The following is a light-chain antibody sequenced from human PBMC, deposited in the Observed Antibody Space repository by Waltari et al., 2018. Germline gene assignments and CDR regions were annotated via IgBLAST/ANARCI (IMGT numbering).Light chain of an antibody. Sequence: VLTHSPDSLSLSPGERATLSCRASQCVSTSSLAWYQQKPGRAPRLLITGGSTRGTGIPDGFSGAGCGTDFTLTISRREPEDFAVYYCQHYDRSPPNTFGQGSKLEIK. V-gene: IGKV3-20*01. CDR2: GGS. CDR1: QCVSTSS. CDR3: QHYDRSPPNT. J-gene: IGKJ2*01.